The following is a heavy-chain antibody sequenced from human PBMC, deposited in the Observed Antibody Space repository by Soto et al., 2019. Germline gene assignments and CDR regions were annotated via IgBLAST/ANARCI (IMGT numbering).Heavy chain of an antibody. CDR1: GGSFNTYY. V-gene: IGHV4-34*01. CDR2: INHSGST. D-gene: IGHD6-19*01. J-gene: IGHJ4*02. CDR3: ARPRQHSGLFSARTYYFDY. Sequence: ASETLSLTCAVYGGSFNTYYWRWTWIRHPPGKGLEWIGEINHSGSTNYNPSLKRLVTISVDTSKNQFSLKLSSVTAADTDVYYCARPRQHSGLFSARTYYFDYWGQGTLVTVSS.